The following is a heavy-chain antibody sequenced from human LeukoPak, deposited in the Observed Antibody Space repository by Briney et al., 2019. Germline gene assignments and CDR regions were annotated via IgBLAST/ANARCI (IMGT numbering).Heavy chain of an antibody. CDR3: ARDNDWLGT. J-gene: IGHJ4*02. Sequence: GGSLRLSCGASGFTFSSYWMSWVRQAPGKGLEWVANIKQDGSEKYYVDSVKGRFTISRDNAKNSLYLQMNSLRAEDTAVYYCARDNDWLGTWGQGTLVTVSS. V-gene: IGHV3-7*01. CDR1: GFTFSSYW. D-gene: IGHD3-9*01. CDR2: IKQDGSEK.